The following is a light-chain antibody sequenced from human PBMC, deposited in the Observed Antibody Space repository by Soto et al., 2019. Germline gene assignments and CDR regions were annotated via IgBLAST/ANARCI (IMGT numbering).Light chain of an antibody. J-gene: IGKJ1*01. CDR1: QSISSW. V-gene: IGKV1-5*03. Sequence: QVSLSPSTLSAYVRDRVTITCLASQSISSWLAWYQQKPGKAPKLLIYKASTLESGVPSNFSGSGSGTEFTLTISSLQPEDFATYYCQQYNSYPWTFGQGANV. CDR3: QQYNSYPWT. CDR2: KAS.